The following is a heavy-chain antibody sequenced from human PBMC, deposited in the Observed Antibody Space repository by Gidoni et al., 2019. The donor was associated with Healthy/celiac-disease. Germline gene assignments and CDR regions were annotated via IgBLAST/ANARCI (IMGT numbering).Heavy chain of an antibody. D-gene: IGHD3-3*01. CDR1: GFTFSSYG. CDR3: AKDVWTIFGVVITSYYDYGMDV. Sequence: QVQLVESGGGVVQPGRSLRLSCAVSGFTFSSYGMHCVRQAPGKGLEWVAVISYEGSNKYYADSVKGRFTISRDNSKNTLYLQMNSLRAEDTAVYYCAKDVWTIFGVVITSYYDYGMDVWGQGTTVTVSS. V-gene: IGHV3-30*18. J-gene: IGHJ6*02. CDR2: ISYEGSNK.